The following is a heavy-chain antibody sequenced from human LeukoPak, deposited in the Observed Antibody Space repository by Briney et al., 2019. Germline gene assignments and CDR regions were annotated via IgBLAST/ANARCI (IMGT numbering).Heavy chain of an antibody. J-gene: IGHJ4*02. D-gene: IGHD2-15*01. CDR3: ARAKGAVVAAISLDY. V-gene: IGHV3-20*04. Sequence: RPGGSLRLSCAASGFTFDDYGMSWVRQAPGKGLEWASGINWNGGSTGYADSVKGRFTISRDNAKNSLYLQMNSLRAEDTALYYCARAKGAVVAAISLDYWGQGTLVTVSS. CDR1: GFTFDDYG. CDR2: INWNGGST.